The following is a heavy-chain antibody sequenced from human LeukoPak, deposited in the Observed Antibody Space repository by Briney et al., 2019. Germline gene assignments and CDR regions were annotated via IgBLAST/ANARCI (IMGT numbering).Heavy chain of an antibody. Sequence: PGGSLRLSCAASGFTFSSYAMSWVRQAPGKGLEWVSAISGSGGSTYYADSVKGRFTISRDNSKNTLYLQMNSLRAEDTAVYYCAKVDSGWFRYWYYMDVWGKGTTVTVSS. D-gene: IGHD6-19*01. V-gene: IGHV3-23*01. J-gene: IGHJ6*03. CDR1: GFTFSSYA. CDR3: AKVDSGWFRYWYYMDV. CDR2: ISGSGGST.